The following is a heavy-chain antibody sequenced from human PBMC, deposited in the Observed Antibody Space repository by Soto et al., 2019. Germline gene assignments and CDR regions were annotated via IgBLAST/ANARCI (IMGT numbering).Heavy chain of an antibody. CDR2: ISYDGSNK. CDR3: ARDHAVSYSSGWYPPGY. Sequence: QVQLVESGGGVVQPGRSLRLSCAASGFTFSSYAMHWVRQAPGKGLEWVAVISYDGSNKYYADSVKGRFTISRDNSKNTLYLQLNSLRAEDKAVYYCARDHAVSYSSGWYPPGYWGQGTLVTVSS. J-gene: IGHJ4*02. V-gene: IGHV3-30-3*01. D-gene: IGHD6-19*01. CDR1: GFTFSSYA.